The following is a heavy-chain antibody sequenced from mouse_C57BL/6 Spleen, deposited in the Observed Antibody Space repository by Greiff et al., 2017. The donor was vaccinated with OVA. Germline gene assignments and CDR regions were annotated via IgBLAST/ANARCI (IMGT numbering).Heavy chain of an antibody. V-gene: IGHV2-5*01. Sequence: QVQLQQSGPGLVQPSQSLSITCTVSGFSLTSYGVHWVRQSPGKGLEWLGVICRGGSTAYNAAFMSGLGITKDNSKSQVFFKMNSLQADDTAIYYGAKNAHWAWFAYWGQGTLVTVSA. D-gene: IGHD4-1*01. J-gene: IGHJ3*01. CDR1: GFSLTSYG. CDR3: AKNAHWAWFAY. CDR2: ICRGGST.